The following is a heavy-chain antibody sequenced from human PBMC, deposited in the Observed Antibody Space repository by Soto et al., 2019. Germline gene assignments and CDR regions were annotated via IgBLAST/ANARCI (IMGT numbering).Heavy chain of an antibody. V-gene: IGHV4-39*01. J-gene: IGHJ5*02. CDR1: GGSISSSSYY. Sequence: SETMSLTYTVTGGSISSSSYYWGWIRKPPGKRLERIGSIYYSGSTYYNPSLKSRDAISVDTSKNQFSMKLSSVTAADTAVYYCARHQSHSSSYVDPWGQGTLVTVSA. CDR3: ARHQSHSSSYVDP. CDR2: IYYSGST. D-gene: IGHD6-13*01.